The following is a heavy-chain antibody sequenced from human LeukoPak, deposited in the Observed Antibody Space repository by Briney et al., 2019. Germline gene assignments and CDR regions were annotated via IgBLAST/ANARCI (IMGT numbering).Heavy chain of an antibody. CDR3: ASGTVSGVIAPHSFHY. Sequence: PSEALSLTCAVSVGYISSYYWTWIRQSPGRGLDWIGNVFYSGSTNYNPSLKSRVTISIDTSKNHFSLKLTSVTAADTAVYFCASGTVSGVIAPHSFHYWGRGTLVTVSS. D-gene: IGHD3-16*02. CDR1: VGYISSYY. V-gene: IGHV4-59*01. CDR2: VFYSGST. J-gene: IGHJ4*01.